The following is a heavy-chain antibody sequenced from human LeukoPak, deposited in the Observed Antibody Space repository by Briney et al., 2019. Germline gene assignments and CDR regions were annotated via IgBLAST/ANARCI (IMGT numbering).Heavy chain of an antibody. CDR3: AKEGSNYRAFDS. CDR2: ISGSGGST. D-gene: IGHD5-24*01. CDR1: GFTFRCYA. V-gene: IGHV3-23*01. Sequence: GGSLRLSCAASGFTFRCYAMSWVRQAPGKGLEWGSGISGSGGSTYYADSVKGRFTISRDSSKNTVYLQMNRLRVEDTAVYYCAKEGSNYRAFDSWGQGTLVTVSS. J-gene: IGHJ4*02.